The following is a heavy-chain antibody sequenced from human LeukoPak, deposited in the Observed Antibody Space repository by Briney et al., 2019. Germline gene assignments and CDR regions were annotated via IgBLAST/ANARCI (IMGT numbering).Heavy chain of an antibody. Sequence: QPGGSLRLSCAASGLTFSRYAMHWVRQAPGKGLEYVSAINSQGIITYYEDSVKGRFTISRDNAKNSLYLQMNSLRAEDTAVYYCARVTKYYIDYWGQGTQVTVPS. CDR2: INSQGIIT. J-gene: IGHJ4*02. CDR3: ARVTKYYIDY. V-gene: IGHV3-64*02. CDR1: GLTFSRYA.